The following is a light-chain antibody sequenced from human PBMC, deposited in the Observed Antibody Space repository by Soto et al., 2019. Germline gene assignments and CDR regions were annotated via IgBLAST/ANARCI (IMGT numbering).Light chain of an antibody. Sequence: DIVLTQSPATLSLSPGERATLSCRASQSINKYLAWYQQEPGQAPRLLIYDASNRATGIPVRFGGSGSGTDFTLTISSLEPEDFAVYYCQQRSNWYAFGQGTKLEFK. V-gene: IGKV3-11*01. CDR2: DAS. CDR1: QSINKY. CDR3: QQRSNWYA. J-gene: IGKJ2*01.